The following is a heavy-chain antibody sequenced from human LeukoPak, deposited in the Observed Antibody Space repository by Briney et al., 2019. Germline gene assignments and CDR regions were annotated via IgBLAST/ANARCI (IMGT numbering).Heavy chain of an antibody. CDR2: LSAVGST. V-gene: IGHV3-53*01. CDR1: GFSVSSNS. CDR3: AKDPPYYYDSSGYGGCAFDI. D-gene: IGHD3-22*01. Sequence: QSGGSLRLSCAASGFSVSSNSMNWVRQAPRTGLEWVSVLSAVGSTYYADSVKGRFTISRDNSKNTVYLQMNSLRAEDTAVYYCAKDPPYYYDSSGYGGCAFDIWGQGTMVTVSS. J-gene: IGHJ3*02.